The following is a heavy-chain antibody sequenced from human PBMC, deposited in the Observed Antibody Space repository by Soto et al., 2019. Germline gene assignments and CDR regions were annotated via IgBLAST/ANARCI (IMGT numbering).Heavy chain of an antibody. Sequence: QVQLQESGPGLVKPSGTLSLTCAVSSGSISSSNWWSWVRQPPGKGLEWIGEIYHSGSTNYNPSLTSRVTISVDKAKHQYSLKLSSVTAADTAVYYCARGKEDSSGWYEAYYFDYWGQGTLVTVSS. CDR2: IYHSGST. CDR3: ARGKEDSSGWYEAYYFDY. J-gene: IGHJ4*02. D-gene: IGHD6-19*01. V-gene: IGHV4-4*02. CDR1: SGSISSSNW.